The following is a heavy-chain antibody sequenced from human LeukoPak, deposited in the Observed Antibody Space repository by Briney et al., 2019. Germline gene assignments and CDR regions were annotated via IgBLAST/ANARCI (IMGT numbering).Heavy chain of an antibody. CDR3: ARPSDSCGYYDFDY. CDR2: INPNSGGT. V-gene: IGHV1-2*06. CDR1: GYTFTGYY. J-gene: IGHJ4*02. Sequence: ASVKVSCKASGYTFTGYYMHWVRQAPGQGLEWMGRINPNSGGTNYAQKFQGRVTMTRDTSISTAYMELSRLRSDDTAVYYCARPSDSCGYYDFDYWGQGTLVTVSS. D-gene: IGHD3-22*01.